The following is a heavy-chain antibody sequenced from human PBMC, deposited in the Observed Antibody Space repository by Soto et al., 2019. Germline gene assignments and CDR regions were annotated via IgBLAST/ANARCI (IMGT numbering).Heavy chain of an antibody. CDR2: INAGNGNT. D-gene: IGHD2-21*01. J-gene: IGHJ6*02. Sequence: GSSVKVSCKASGYTFTSYAMHWVRQAPGQRLEWMGWINAGNGNTKYSQKFQGRVTITRDTSASTAYMELSSLRSEDTAVYYCATAYYPVSYLIYGMDVWGQGTTVTVSS. CDR3: ATAYYPVSYLIYGMDV. CDR1: GYTFTSYA. V-gene: IGHV1-3*01.